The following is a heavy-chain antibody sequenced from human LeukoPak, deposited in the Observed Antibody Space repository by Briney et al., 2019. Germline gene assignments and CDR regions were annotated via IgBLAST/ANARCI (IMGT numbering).Heavy chain of an antibody. CDR2: ISSNGGST. CDR1: GFTFSSYA. Sequence: GGSLRLSCSASGFTFSSYAMHWVRQAPGKGLEYVSAISSNGGSTYYADSVKGRFTISRDNSKNTLHLQMSSLRAEDTAVYYCVKDLSSYGASCWGQGTLVTVSS. CDR3: VKDLSSYGASC. J-gene: IGHJ4*02. D-gene: IGHD5-18*01. V-gene: IGHV3-64D*06.